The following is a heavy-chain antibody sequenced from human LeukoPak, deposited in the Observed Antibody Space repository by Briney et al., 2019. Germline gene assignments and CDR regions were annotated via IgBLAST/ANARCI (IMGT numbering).Heavy chain of an antibody. D-gene: IGHD1-26*01. CDR1: GYSISSGYY. V-gene: IGHV4-38-2*01. Sequence: SETLSLTCAVSGYSISSGYYWGWIRQPPGKGLQWIGSIYHSGNTYYNPSLKSRVTISVDTLKNQFSLRLNSVIAADTALYYCARVGFYYFDYWGQGTLVTVSS. J-gene: IGHJ4*02. CDR2: IYHSGNT. CDR3: ARVGFYYFDY.